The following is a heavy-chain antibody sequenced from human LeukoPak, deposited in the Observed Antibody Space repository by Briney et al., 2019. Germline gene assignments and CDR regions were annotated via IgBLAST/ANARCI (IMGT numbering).Heavy chain of an antibody. D-gene: IGHD1-26*01. CDR2: IYYSGST. CDR3: ARDGKWELHHYYYYYMDV. CDR1: GGSISSSSYY. Sequence: SETLSLTCTVSGGSISSSSYYWGWTRQPPGKGLEWIGSIYYSGSTYYNPSLKSRVTISVDTSKNQFSLKLSSVTAADTAVYYCARDGKWELHHYYYYYMDVWGKGTTVTVSS. V-gene: IGHV4-39*07. J-gene: IGHJ6*03.